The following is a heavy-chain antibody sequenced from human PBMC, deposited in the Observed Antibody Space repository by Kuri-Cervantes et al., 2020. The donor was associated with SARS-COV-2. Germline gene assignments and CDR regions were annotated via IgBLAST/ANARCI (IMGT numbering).Heavy chain of an antibody. V-gene: IGHV3-30-3*01. CDR1: GFTFSSYA. CDR3: ARGFLEWLDY. D-gene: IGHD3-3*01. Sequence: GGSLRLSCAAFGFTFSSYAMHWVRQAPGKGLEWVAVISYDGSNKYYADSVKGRFTISRDNSKNTLYLQMNSLRAEDTAVYYCARGFLEWLDYWGQGTLVTVSS. J-gene: IGHJ4*02. CDR2: ISYDGSNK.